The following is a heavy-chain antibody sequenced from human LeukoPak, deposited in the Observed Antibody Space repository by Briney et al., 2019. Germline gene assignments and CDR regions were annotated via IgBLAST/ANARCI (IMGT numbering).Heavy chain of an antibody. CDR2: IYASGST. Sequence: SETLSLTCTVSGGSISSYYWSWIRQPAGKGLEWIGRIYASGSTNYNPSLKSRVTMSVDTSKSQFSLKLISVTAADTAVYYCARDPRGIVGANHNWFDPWGQGTLVTGSS. CDR1: GGSISSYY. D-gene: IGHD1-26*01. CDR3: ARDPRGIVGANHNWFDP. J-gene: IGHJ5*02. V-gene: IGHV4-4*07.